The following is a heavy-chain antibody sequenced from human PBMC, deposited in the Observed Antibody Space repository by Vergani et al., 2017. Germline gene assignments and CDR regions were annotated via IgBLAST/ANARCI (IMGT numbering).Heavy chain of an antibody. CDR3: ARDRVYYYDSSGYSPYDAFEI. Sequence: QVQLVQSGAEVKKPGASVKVSCKASGYTFTSYGISWVRQAPGQGLEWMGWISAYNGNTNYAQKLQGRVTMTTDTSTSTAYMELRSLRSDDTAVYYCARDRVYYYDSSGYSPYDAFEIWGQGTMVTVSS. CDR1: GYTFTSYG. J-gene: IGHJ3*02. D-gene: IGHD3-22*01. CDR2: ISAYNGNT. V-gene: IGHV1-18*01.